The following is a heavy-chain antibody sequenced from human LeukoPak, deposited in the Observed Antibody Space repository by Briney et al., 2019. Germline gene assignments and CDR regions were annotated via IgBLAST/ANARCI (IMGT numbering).Heavy chain of an antibody. CDR1: GFIFSSYA. D-gene: IGHD2-8*01. Sequence: QSGGSLRLSCAASGFIFSSYAMSWVRQAPGKGLEWVSTISGSGGSTYYADSVKGRFTISRDNSKNTVYLQMNSLRAEDTAVYYCAKDRSCINDVCYGDFDYWGQGTLVTVSS. J-gene: IGHJ4*02. V-gene: IGHV3-23*01. CDR3: AKDRSCINDVCYGDFDY. CDR2: ISGSGGST.